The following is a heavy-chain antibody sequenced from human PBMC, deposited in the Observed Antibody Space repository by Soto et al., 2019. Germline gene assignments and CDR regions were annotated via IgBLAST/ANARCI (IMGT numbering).Heavy chain of an antibody. CDR1: GGSISSYY. Sequence: SETLSLTCTVSGGSISSYYWSWIRQPPGKGLEWIGYIYYSGSTNYNPSLKSRVTISVDTSKNQFSLKLSSVTAADTAVFYCVRVDPWGSAVKDYWGQGTLVTVSS. CDR3: VRVDPWGSAVKDY. V-gene: IGHV4-59*08. D-gene: IGHD3-16*01. CDR2: IYYSGST. J-gene: IGHJ4*02.